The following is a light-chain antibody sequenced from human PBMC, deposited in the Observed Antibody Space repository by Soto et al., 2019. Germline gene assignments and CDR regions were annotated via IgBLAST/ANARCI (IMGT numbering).Light chain of an antibody. J-gene: IGLJ3*02. V-gene: IGLV4-69*01. Sequence: QPVLTQSPSASASLGASVKLTCSLSSGHPNYAIAWHQQQPEKGPRYLMRVNTDGSHTKGYGIPDRFSGSSSGAERYLTISSLQSEGVGGFYCEAWGTGIQVFGGGTKLTVL. CDR3: EAWGTGIQV. CDR2: VNTDGSH. CDR1: SGHPNYA.